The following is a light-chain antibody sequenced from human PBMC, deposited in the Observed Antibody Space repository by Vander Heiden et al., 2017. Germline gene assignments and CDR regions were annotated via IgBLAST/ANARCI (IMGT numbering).Light chain of an antibody. Sequence: DIQMTPSPFSLSASVGDRVTITCRASQSISSYLNWYQQKPGKAPKLLIYAASSLQSGVPSRFSGSGSGTEFTLTISSLQPEDFAAYYCQQRYSTPPVTFGQGTQLEIK. V-gene: IGKV1-39*01. CDR2: AAS. CDR1: QSISSY. J-gene: IGKJ5*01. CDR3: QQRYSTPPVT.